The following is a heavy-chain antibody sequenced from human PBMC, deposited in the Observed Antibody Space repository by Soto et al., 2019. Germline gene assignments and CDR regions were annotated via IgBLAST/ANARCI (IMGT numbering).Heavy chain of an antibody. J-gene: IGHJ6*02. CDR1: GGTFSSYA. V-gene: IGHV1-69*13. CDR3: ARHITGTLGYYYYYRLAV. D-gene: IGHD1-20*01. Sequence: GASVKVSCKASGGTFSSYAISWVRQAPGQGLEWMGGIIPIFGTANYAQKFQGRVTITADESTSTAYMELSSLRSEDTAVYYCARHITGTLGYYYYYRLAVWGQGTTVTVSS. CDR2: IIPIFGTA.